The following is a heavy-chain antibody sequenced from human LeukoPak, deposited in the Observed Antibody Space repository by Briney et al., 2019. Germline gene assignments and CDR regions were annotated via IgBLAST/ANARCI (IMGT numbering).Heavy chain of an antibody. CDR3: ARASLGYYDSSGYPAEYFQQ. J-gene: IGHJ1*01. CDR2: IIPIFGTA. Sequence: GASVKVSCKASGGTFSSYAISWVRQAPGQGLEWMGRIIPIFGTANYAQKFQDRVTITTDKSTSTAYMELSSLRSEDSAVYYCARASLGYYDSSGYPAEYFQQWGQGTLVNVSS. D-gene: IGHD3-22*01. V-gene: IGHV1-69*05. CDR1: GGTFSSYA.